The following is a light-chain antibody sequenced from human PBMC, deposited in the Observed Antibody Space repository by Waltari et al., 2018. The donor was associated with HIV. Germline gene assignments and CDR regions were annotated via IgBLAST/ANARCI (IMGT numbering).Light chain of an antibody. V-gene: IGLV2-14*01. CDR3: SSYTSSSTPHVV. Sequence: QSALTQPASVSGSPGQSITIPCTGTSSDVGGYNYVSSYQQHPGKAPKLMIYEVSNRPSGVSNRFSGSKSGNTASLTISGLQAEDEADYYCSSYTSSSTPHVVFGGGTKLTVL. CDR1: SSDVGGYNY. CDR2: EVS. J-gene: IGLJ2*01.